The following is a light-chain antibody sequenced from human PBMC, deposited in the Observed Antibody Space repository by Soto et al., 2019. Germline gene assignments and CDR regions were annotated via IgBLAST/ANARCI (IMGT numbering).Light chain of an antibody. CDR1: QSVSGY. CDR2: ADS. V-gene: IGKV3-11*01. Sequence: EIVLPQSQATLSLSPGETATLSCRASQSVSGYIGWYQQKPGQAPRLLIYADSNRATGIPARFSGSGSGTDFTLTISSLEPEDFSVYYCQQRYNWPITFGQGTRLATK. CDR3: QQRYNWPIT. J-gene: IGKJ5*01.